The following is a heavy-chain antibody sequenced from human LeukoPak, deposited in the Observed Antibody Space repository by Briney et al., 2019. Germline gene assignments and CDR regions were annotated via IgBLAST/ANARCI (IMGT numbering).Heavy chain of an antibody. V-gene: IGHV5-51*01. D-gene: IGHD5-12*01. J-gene: IGHJ5*02. CDR1: GYSFTSYW. CDR3: ARHRARGYSGYDFSFDP. CDR2: IYPGDSDT. Sequence: GESLKISCKGSGYSFTSYWLGWVRQMPGKGLGWVGIIYPGDSDTRYSPSFQGQVTISSDKSISTAYLQWSSLKASDTAMYYCARHRARGYSGYDFSFDPWGQGTLVTVSS.